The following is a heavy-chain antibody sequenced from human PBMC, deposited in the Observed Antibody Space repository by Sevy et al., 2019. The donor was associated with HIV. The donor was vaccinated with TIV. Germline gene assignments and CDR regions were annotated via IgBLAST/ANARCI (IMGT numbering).Heavy chain of an antibody. CDR1: GFTFRDSY. CDR2: ISWDGDST. Sequence: GGSQRLSCAASGFTFRDSYMHWVRQVPGKGLEWVSLISWDGDSTNYADSVKGRFTVSRDNTKKSLYLQMNSLRTEDSAVYYCAKDLRGNTGLDYWGQGTLVTVSS. J-gene: IGHJ4*02. V-gene: IGHV3-43*01. D-gene: IGHD3-10*01. CDR3: AKDLRGNTGLDY.